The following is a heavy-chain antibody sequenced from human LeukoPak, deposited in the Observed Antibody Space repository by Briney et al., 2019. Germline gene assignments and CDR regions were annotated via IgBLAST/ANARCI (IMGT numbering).Heavy chain of an antibody. V-gene: IGHV7-4-1*02. Sequence: ASVKVSCTTVVYPFTRYVLDWVRQAPGQGLEWMGWVNTNTGNPQYAQHFTGQIALSLDTSVSTAYLQISALKAEDTALYYRARFPRYCRARSCPYGYDYWGEETLVTVSS. CDR2: VNTNTGNP. CDR3: ARFPRYCRARSCPYGYDY. CDR1: VYPFTRYV. J-gene: IGHJ4*02. D-gene: IGHD2-15*01.